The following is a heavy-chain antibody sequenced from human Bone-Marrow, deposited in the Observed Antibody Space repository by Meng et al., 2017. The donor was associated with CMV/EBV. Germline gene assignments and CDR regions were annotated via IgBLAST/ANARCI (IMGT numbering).Heavy chain of an antibody. D-gene: IGHD4-17*01. V-gene: IGHV4-59*11. J-gene: IGHJ4*02. CDR2: IYGSGTTA. CDR1: GGSINNHY. CDR3: ARAGDDFGVIAAAV. Sequence: GSLRLSCTVSGGSINNHYWTWIRQSPGKGLEWIGYIYGSGTTAAYNSSLKSRVAISGDTSKTQNSLTLNFVTAADTAVYYCARAGDDFGVIAAAVWGQGTLVPVSS.